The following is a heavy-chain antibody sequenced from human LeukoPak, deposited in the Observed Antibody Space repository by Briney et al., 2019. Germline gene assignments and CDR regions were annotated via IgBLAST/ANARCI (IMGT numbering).Heavy chain of an antibody. CDR1: AFTFSSYW. J-gene: IGHJ4*02. D-gene: IGHD3-16*01. CDR3: ARAMSTFGGVRNYFDS. Sequence: GGSLRLSCAGSAFTFSSYWMSWVRQDPGKGLEWISFVSISSGTIYYADSVNGRFRISRDNAKSSLDLEMNSLRAEDTAVYYCARAMSTFGGVRNYFDSWGQGTLVTVSS. CDR2: VSISSGTI. V-gene: IGHV3-48*04.